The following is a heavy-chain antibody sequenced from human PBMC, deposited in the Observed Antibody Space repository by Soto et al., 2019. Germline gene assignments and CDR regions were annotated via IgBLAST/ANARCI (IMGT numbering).Heavy chain of an antibody. J-gene: IGHJ6*02. Sequence: LRLSCAASGFTVSSNYMSWVRQAPGKGLEWVSVIYSGGSAYYADSVKGRFTISRDNSKNTLYLQMNSLRAEDTAVYYCARDGGGSYSSFSYYYYYSMDVWGQGTTVTVSS. CDR1: GFTVSSNY. V-gene: IGHV3-53*01. CDR2: IYSGGSA. D-gene: IGHD1-26*01. CDR3: ARDGGGSYSSFSYYYYYSMDV.